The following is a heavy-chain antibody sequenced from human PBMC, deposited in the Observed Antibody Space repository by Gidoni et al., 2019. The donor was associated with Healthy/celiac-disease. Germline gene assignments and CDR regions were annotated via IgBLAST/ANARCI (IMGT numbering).Heavy chain of an antibody. Sequence: QVQLVQSGAEEKKPGASVKVSCKASGYTFTSYAMHWVRQAPGQRLEWMGWINAGNGNTKYSQKFQGRVTITRDTSASTAYMVLSSLRSEDTAVYYCARQLDYGGNWFDPWGQGTLVTVSS. CDR1: GYTFTSYA. D-gene: IGHD1-1*01. V-gene: IGHV1-3*05. J-gene: IGHJ5*02. CDR3: ARQLDYGGNWFDP. CDR2: INAGNGNT.